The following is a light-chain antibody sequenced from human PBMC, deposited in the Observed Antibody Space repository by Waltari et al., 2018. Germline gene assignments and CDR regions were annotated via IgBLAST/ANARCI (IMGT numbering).Light chain of an antibody. J-gene: IGLJ3*02. CDR3: VLYMGSASWV. CDR1: SASVSTTYY. CDR2: NTN. V-gene: IGLV8-61*01. Sequence: QTVVTQEPSFSVSPGGTVTLTCGLTSASVSTTYYPSWYQQTPGQAPRTPIYNTNTRSSGVPGRFSGSILGNKAALTITGAQAEDESDYYCVLYMGSASWVFGGGTQLTVL.